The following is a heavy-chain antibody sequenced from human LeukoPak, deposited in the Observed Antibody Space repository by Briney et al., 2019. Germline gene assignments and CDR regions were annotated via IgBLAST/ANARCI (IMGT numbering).Heavy chain of an antibody. D-gene: IGHD1-26*01. CDR3: ARTQWVTGGPEEY. J-gene: IGHJ4*02. CDR1: GASFSADC. Sequence: PSDTLSLTCTVYGASFSADCWSWIRQPPGKGLEWIGEINHGGITNYNPSLTSRVTISLDTSKNQFSLRLNSVIAADTAVYYCARTQWVTGGPEEYWGQGTLVTVSS. CDR2: INHGGIT. V-gene: IGHV4-34*01.